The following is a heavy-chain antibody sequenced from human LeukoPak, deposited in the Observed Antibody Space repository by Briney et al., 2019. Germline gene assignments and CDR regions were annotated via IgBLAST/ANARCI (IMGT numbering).Heavy chain of an antibody. J-gene: IGHJ4*02. CDR1: GFTFSSYA. Sequence: GGSLRLSCAASGFTFSSYAMSWVRQAPGKGLEWVSAIGGTNGRTYYADSVKGRFTISRDNAKNSLYLQMNSLRAEDTAVYCCARDYGSGPIDYGGQGTLVTVSS. D-gene: IGHD3-10*01. CDR3: ARDYGSGPIDY. V-gene: IGHV3-23*01. CDR2: IGGTNGRT.